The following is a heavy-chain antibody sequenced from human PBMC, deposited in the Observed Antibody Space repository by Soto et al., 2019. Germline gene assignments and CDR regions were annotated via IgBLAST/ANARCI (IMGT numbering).Heavy chain of an antibody. Sequence: QVQLHESGPGLVKPSESLSLPCSVSGGSISGLYWTWVRQPPGRGLEWIGWIYYSGTTTYNPSLMSRVTISVDTSKNQFSLKLSSVTAADTAIYYCARLRNHYSMDVWGKGTTVTVSS. CDR3: ARLRNHYSMDV. CDR1: GGSISGLY. V-gene: IGHV4-59*08. J-gene: IGHJ6*03. CDR2: IYYSGTT.